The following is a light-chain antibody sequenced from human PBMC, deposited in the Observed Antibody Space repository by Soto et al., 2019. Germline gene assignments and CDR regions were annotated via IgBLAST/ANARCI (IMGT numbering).Light chain of an antibody. J-gene: IGLJ1*01. Sequence: QSVLTQPPSVSAAPGQKVTISCSGSSSSIGNHYVSWYQQLPGTAPKLLIYDNNKRPSGIPDRFSGSRSGTSATLGITGLQTGDEADYYCGTWDASLSAGVFGTGTKLTVL. CDR1: SSSIGNHY. CDR2: DNN. CDR3: GTWDASLSAGV. V-gene: IGLV1-51*01.